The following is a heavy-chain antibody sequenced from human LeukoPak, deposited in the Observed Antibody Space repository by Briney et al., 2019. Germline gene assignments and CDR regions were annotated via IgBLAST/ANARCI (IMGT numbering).Heavy chain of an antibody. Sequence: PSETLSLTCTVSGYSISSGYYWGWIRQPPGKGLEWIGSIYHSGSTYYNPSLKSRVTISVDTSKNQFSLKLSSVTAADTAVYYCARDRPKGGSGWFDPWGQGTLVTVSS. V-gene: IGHV4-38-2*02. D-gene: IGHD3-16*01. CDR3: ARDRPKGGSGWFDP. J-gene: IGHJ5*02. CDR2: IYHSGST. CDR1: GYSISSGYY.